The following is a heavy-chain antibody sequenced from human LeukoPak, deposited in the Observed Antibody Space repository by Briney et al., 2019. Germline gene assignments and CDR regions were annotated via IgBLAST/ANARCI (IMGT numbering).Heavy chain of an antibody. J-gene: IGHJ4*02. Sequence: GGSLRLSCAASGFTVSSYSMNWVRQAPGKGLEWVSSISGGSNYIYYADLLKGRFTISRDNAKNSLYLQMNSLRAGDTAVYYCVRDDRTMVRGIPDYWGQGTLVTVSS. D-gene: IGHD3-10*01. CDR2: ISGGSNYI. CDR1: GFTVSSYS. V-gene: IGHV3-21*04. CDR3: VRDDRTMVRGIPDY.